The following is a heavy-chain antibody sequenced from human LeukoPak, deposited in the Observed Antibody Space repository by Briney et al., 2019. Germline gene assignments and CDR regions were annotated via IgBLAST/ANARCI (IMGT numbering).Heavy chain of an antibody. D-gene: IGHD3-10*01. CDR1: GGTFSSYA. V-gene: IGHV1-69*13. J-gene: IGHJ4*02. CDR2: IIPIFGTA. CDR3: ARSETYYYGSGSRWYFDY. Sequence: AASVKVSCKASGGTFSSYAISWVRQAPGLGLEWMGGIIPIFGTANYAQKFQGRVTITADESTSTAYMELSSLRSEDTAVYYCARSETYYYGSGSRWYFDYWGQGTLVTVSS.